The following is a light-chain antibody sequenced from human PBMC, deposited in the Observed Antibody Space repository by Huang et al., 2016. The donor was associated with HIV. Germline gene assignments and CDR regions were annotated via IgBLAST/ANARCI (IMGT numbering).Light chain of an antibody. CDR3: MQALQTHT. CDR2: LGS. V-gene: IGKV2-28*01. Sequence: DIVMTQSPLSLPVTPGAPASISCRSSQSLLHSNGYNYLDWYLQKPGQSPQLLIYLGSNRASGVPDRCSGSGSGTDFTLKISRVEAEDVGVYYCMQALQTHTFGQGTKLEIK. J-gene: IGKJ2*01. CDR1: QSLLHSNGYNY.